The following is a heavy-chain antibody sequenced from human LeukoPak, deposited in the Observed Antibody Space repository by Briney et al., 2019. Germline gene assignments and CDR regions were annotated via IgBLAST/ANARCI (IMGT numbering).Heavy chain of an antibody. J-gene: IGHJ4*02. Sequence: SGPTLVNPTQTLTLTCTFSGFSLNTNAVAVGWVRQPPGQALEWLTFIYGNDDKRYSPPLASRLTITKDTSKNQVVLTMTDMDYVGTATYYCVHRTMVTSVDHWGQGTLVTVSS. CDR2: IYGNDDK. CDR3: VHRTMVTSVDH. V-gene: IGHV2-5*01. D-gene: IGHD4-17*01. CDR1: GFSLNTNAVA.